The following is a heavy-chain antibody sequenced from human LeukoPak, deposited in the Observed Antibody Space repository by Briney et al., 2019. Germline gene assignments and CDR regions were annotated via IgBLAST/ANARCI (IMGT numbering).Heavy chain of an antibody. CDR1: GYTFTGYY. J-gene: IGHJ5*02. CDR3: AREITYCSSTGCFGNPIMTEVWFDP. Sequence: GASVKVSCKASGYTFTGYYMHWVRQAPGQGLEWMGWINPNSGGTNYAQKFQGRVTMTRDTSISTAYMELSRLRSDDTAVYYCAREITYCSSTGCFGNPIMTEVWFDPWGQGTLVTVSS. V-gene: IGHV1-2*02. D-gene: IGHD2-2*01. CDR2: INPNSGGT.